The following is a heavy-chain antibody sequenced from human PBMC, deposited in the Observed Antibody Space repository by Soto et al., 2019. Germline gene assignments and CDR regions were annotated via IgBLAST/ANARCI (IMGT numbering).Heavy chain of an antibody. CDR1: GDSISSYY. Sequence: SETLSLTCTVSGDSISSYYWNWIRQPPGKGLEWIGYIYYSGSTTYNPALESRVTISRDTSKNQFSLKLSSVTAADTAVYYCAIETPRGDFDFWGQGTLVTVSS. CDR3: AIETPRGDFDF. CDR2: IYYSGST. J-gene: IGHJ4*02. V-gene: IGHV4-59*01.